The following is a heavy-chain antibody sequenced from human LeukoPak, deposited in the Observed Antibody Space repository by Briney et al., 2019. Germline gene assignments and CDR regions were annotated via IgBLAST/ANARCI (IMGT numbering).Heavy chain of an antibody. Sequence: GGSLRLSCAASGFTFSSYWMHWVRQAPGKGLVWVSRINGDGSSTSYADSVKGRFTISRDNAKNTLYLQMNSLRAEDTAVYYCARDGSGTYYYGMDIWGKGTTVTVSS. V-gene: IGHV3-74*01. CDR1: GFTFSSYW. CDR2: INGDGSST. D-gene: IGHD3-10*01. CDR3: ARDGSGTYYYGMDI. J-gene: IGHJ6*04.